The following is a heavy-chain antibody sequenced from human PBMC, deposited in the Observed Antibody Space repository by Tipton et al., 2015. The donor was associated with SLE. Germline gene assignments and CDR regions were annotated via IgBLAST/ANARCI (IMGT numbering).Heavy chain of an antibody. CDR3: ARGGVAAAGNRYFDL. J-gene: IGHJ2*01. Sequence: TLSLTCAVYGGSFSGYYWSWIRQPPGKGLEWIGEINHSGSTNYNPSLKSRVTISVDTSKNQFTLKLSSVTAPATAVYYCARGGVAAAGNRYFDLWGRGTLFTVSS. CDR2: INHSGST. CDR1: GGSFSGYY. V-gene: IGHV4-34*01. D-gene: IGHD6-13*01.